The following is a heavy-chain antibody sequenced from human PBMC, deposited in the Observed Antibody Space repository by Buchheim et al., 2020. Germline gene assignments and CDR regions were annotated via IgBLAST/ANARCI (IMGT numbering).Heavy chain of an antibody. CDR3: ARVRQDYGDYYYYYYGMDV. CDR2: IYTSGST. D-gene: IGHD4-17*01. J-gene: IGHJ6*02. V-gene: IGHV4-4*07. Sequence: QVQLQESGPGLVKPSETLSLTCTVSGGSISSYYWSWIRQPAGKGLEWIGRIYTSGSTNYNPSLKSRVTMSVDTSTNPFSLKLSSVTAADTAVYYCARVRQDYGDYYYYYYGMDVWGQGTT. CDR1: GGSISSYY.